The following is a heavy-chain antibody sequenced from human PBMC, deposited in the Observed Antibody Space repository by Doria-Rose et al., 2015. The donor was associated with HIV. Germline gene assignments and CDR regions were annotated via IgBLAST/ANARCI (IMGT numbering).Heavy chain of an antibody. V-gene: IGHV4-34*01. CDR3: ARERPRLDY. D-gene: IGHD6-6*01. J-gene: IGHJ4*02. Sequence: QVQLQQWGAGLLKPSETLSLTCGAYGGSFSGYYWAWIRQPPGKGPEWIGEINDSGSTNYSPSLKSRVTISVDTSKSQFSLKLSSVTAADTAVYYCARERPRLDYWGQGTLVTVSS. CDR1: GGSFSGYY. CDR2: INDSGST.